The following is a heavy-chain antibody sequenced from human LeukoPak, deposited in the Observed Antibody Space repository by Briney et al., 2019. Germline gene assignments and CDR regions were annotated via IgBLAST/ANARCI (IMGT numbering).Heavy chain of an antibody. CDR2: IYHSGST. Sequence: SETLSLTCAVSGGSISSGGYSWSWIRQPPGTGLEWIGYIYHSGSTYYNPSLKSRVTISVDRSKNQFSLKLSSVTAADTAVYYCARGNAYDPYGMDVWGQGTTVTVSS. CDR3: ARGNAYDPYGMDV. D-gene: IGHD5-12*01. V-gene: IGHV4-30-2*01. J-gene: IGHJ6*02. CDR1: GGSISSGGYS.